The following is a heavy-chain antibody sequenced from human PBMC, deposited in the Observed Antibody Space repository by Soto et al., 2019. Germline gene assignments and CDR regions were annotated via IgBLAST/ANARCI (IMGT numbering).Heavy chain of an antibody. CDR1: GFTFDDYG. CDR2: ISWSGDNK. D-gene: IGHD6-19*01. Sequence: ESGGGLVQPGRSLRLSCAASGFTFDDYGMHWVRQTPGKGLEWVSGISWSGDNKGYADSVKGRFTVSRDNAKNSLYLQMTGRGAEDRALYSCPKADGGGVAAPGGFFFDYGGQGTLVTVSS. CDR3: PKADGGGVAAPGGFFFDY. V-gene: IGHV3-9*01. J-gene: IGHJ4*02.